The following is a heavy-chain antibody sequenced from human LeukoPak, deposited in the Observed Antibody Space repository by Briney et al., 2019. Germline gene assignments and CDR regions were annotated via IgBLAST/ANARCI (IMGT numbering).Heavy chain of an antibody. CDR1: GGTFSSYD. J-gene: IGHJ5*02. Sequence: GASVKVSCKASGGTFSSYDINWVRQATGQGLEWMGWMNPNSGNTGYAQKFQGRVTITRNTSISTAYMELSSLRSEDTAVYYCARVARKNIYPWGMPFDPWGQGTLVTVSS. D-gene: IGHD3-16*01. CDR3: ARVARKNIYPWGMPFDP. CDR2: MNPNSGNT. V-gene: IGHV1-8*03.